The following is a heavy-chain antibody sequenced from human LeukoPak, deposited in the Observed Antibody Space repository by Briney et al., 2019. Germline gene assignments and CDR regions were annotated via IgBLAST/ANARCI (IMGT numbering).Heavy chain of an antibody. CDR3: VKDFGRIRGTPDS. Sequence: GGSLRLSCSASGFVFTIYTMYWVRQALGKGPEYVSTISGSGNGFSIYYADSVKGRFTISRDDSKSILYLQMNGLRSEDTAVYYCVKDFGRIRGTPDSWGQGTLVTVSS. J-gene: IGHJ4*02. CDR1: GFVFTIYT. D-gene: IGHD1-26*01. V-gene: IGHV3-64D*06. CDR2: ISGSGNGFSI.